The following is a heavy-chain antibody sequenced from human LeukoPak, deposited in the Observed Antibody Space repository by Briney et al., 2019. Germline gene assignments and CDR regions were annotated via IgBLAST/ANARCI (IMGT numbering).Heavy chain of an antibody. CDR2: INHSGST. J-gene: IGHJ3*02. Sequence: SETLSLTCAVYGGSFSGYYWSWIRQPPGKGLEWIGEINHSGSTNYNPSLKSRVTISVDTSKNQFSLKLSSVTAADTAVYYCARRDSRDAFDIWGQGTMVTVSS. CDR3: ARRDSRDAFDI. D-gene: IGHD6-13*01. CDR1: GGSFSGYY. V-gene: IGHV4-34*01.